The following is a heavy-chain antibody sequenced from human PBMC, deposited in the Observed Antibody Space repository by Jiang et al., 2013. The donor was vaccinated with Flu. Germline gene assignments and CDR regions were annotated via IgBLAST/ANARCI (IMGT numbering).Heavy chain of an antibody. CDR3: ARAQGGYGDYVYYYYYGMDV. CDR1: GFTFSSYA. V-gene: IGHV3-30-3*01. CDR2: ISYDGSNK. D-gene: IGHD4-17*01. J-gene: IGHJ6*01. Sequence: VQLVESGGGVVQPGRSLRLSCAASGFTFSSYAMHWVRQAPGKGLEWVAVISYDGSNKYYADSVKGRFTISRDNSKNTLYLQMNGLRAEDTAVYYCARAQGGYGDYVYYYYYGMDVWG.